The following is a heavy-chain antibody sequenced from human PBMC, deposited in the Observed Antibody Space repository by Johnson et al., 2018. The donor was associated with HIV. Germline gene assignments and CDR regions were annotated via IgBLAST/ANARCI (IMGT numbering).Heavy chain of an antibody. CDR2: ISYDGSNK. CDR3: ARAGKTVTFDI. J-gene: IGHJ3*02. CDR1: GFTFSSYT. D-gene: IGHD1-14*01. Sequence: QVQLVESGGGVVQPGRSLRLSCAASGFTFSSYTMHWVRQAPGKGLEWVAVISYDGSNKYYGDSVKGRFTISRDNSKNTLFLQMSSLRAEDTAVYYCARAGKTVTFDIWVQGTMVTVAS. V-gene: IGHV3-30-3*01.